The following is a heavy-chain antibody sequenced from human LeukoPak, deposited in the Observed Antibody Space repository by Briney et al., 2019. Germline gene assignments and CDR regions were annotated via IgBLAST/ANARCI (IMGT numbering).Heavy chain of an antibody. Sequence: KSSETLSLTCTVSGGSISSYYWSWIRQPTGKGLEWIGYIYYSGSTNYNPAPKSRVTISVDTSKNQFSLKLSSVTAADTAVYYCARDLRAAAQNWFDPWGQGTLVTVSS. J-gene: IGHJ5*02. CDR3: ARDLRAAAQNWFDP. D-gene: IGHD6-13*01. V-gene: IGHV4-59*01. CDR2: IYYSGST. CDR1: GGSISSYY.